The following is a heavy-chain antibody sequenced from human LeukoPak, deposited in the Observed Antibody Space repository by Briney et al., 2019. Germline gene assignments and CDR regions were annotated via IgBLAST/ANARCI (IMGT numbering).Heavy chain of an antibody. V-gene: IGHV3-74*01. J-gene: IGHJ6*02. D-gene: IGHD3-10*01. CDR3: ATSYYYGSGALDV. CDR2: INSDGSST. Sequence: XGSLRLSCAASGFTFSSYWMHWVRQAPGKGLVWVSRINSDGSSTSYADSVKGRFTISRDNAKNTLYLQMNSLRAEDTAVYYCATSYYYGSGALDVWGQGTTVTVSS. CDR1: GFTFSSYW.